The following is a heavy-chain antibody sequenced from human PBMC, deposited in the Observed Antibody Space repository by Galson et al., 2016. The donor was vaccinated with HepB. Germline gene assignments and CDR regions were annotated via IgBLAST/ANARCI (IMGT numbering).Heavy chain of an antibody. V-gene: IGHV3-49*04. D-gene: IGHD5-12*01. J-gene: IGHJ4*02. CDR2: IRSTVYGETT. CDR3: TRASDSGYDRRFDS. Sequence: SLRLSCAASGFSFGDYAMSWVRRAPGKGLEWVGFIRSTVYGETTDYAASVKGRFTISRDDSKNIAYLQMNSLKIEDTAVYFCTRASDSGYDRRFDSWGQGTLVTVSS. CDR1: GFSFGDYA.